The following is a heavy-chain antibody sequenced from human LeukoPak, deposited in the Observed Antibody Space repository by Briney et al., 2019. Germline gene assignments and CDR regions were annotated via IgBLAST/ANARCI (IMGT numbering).Heavy chain of an antibody. Sequence: PGGSLRLSCAASGFTFSDYYMSWIRQAPGKGLEWVSYISSSSSTIYYADSVKGRFTISRDNAKNSLYLQMNSLRAEDTAVYYCARERRIYNYMDVWGKGTTVTVSS. V-gene: IGHV3-11*04. CDR1: GFTFSDYY. CDR2: ISSSSSTI. D-gene: IGHD2-15*01. J-gene: IGHJ6*03. CDR3: ARERRIYNYMDV.